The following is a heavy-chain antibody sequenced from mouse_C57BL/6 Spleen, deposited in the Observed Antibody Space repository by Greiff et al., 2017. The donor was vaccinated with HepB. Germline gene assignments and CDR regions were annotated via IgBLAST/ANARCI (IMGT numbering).Heavy chain of an antibody. Sequence: QVQLQQPGAELVRPGSSVKLSCKASGYTFTSYWMDWVKQRPGQGLEWIGNIYPSDSETHYNQKFKDKATLTVDKSSSTAYMQLSSLTSEDSAVYYCARGNSNYAFAYWGLGTLVTVSA. J-gene: IGHJ3*01. V-gene: IGHV1-61*01. CDR1: GYTFTSYW. D-gene: IGHD2-5*01. CDR2: IYPSDSET. CDR3: ARGNSNYAFAY.